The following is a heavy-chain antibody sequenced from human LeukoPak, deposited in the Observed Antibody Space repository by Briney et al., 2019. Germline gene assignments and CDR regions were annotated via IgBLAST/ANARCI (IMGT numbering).Heavy chain of an antibody. CDR3: ARGEWELGY. J-gene: IGHJ4*02. Sequence: PSETLSLTCTVSGGSISSSTYYWGWIRQPPGKGLEWIGSIPYSGNIYYNPSLKSRVTISVDTSKNQFSLKLSSVTAADTAVYYCARGEWELGYWGQGTLVTVSS. D-gene: IGHD1-26*01. V-gene: IGHV4-39*01. CDR1: GGSISSSTYY. CDR2: IPYSGNI.